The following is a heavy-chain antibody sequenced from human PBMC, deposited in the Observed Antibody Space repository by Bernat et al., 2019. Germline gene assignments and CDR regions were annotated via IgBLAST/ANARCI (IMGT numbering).Heavy chain of an antibody. CDR1: GFTFSSYG. CDR2: ISYDGSNK. Sequence: QVQLVESGGGVVQPGRSLRLSCAASGFTFSSYGMHWVRQAPGKGLEWVAVISYDGSNKYYADSVKGRFTISRDSSKNTLYLQMNSLRAEDTAVYYCAKDGTAYCTGGDCNWFDPWGQGTLVTVSS. J-gene: IGHJ5*02. V-gene: IGHV3-30*18. CDR3: AKDGTAYCTGGDCNWFDP. D-gene: IGHD2-8*02.